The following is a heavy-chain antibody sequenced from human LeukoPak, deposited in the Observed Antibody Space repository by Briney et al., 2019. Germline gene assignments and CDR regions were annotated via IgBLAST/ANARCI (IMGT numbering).Heavy chain of an antibody. CDR3: ARGPTYQPIDF. Sequence: KPSETLSLTCAVYGGSFSGYYWGWIRQPPGKGLEWIASIHYSETTYYNPSLKSRVTISVDTSKNHFSLKLSSVTAADTAVYYCARGPTYQPIDFWGQGTLVTVSS. CDR2: IHYSETT. CDR1: GGSFSGYY. V-gene: IGHV4-34*01. D-gene: IGHD2-2*01. J-gene: IGHJ4*02.